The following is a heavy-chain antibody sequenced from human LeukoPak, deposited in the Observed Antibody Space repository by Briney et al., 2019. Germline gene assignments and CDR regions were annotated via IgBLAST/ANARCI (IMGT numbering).Heavy chain of an antibody. J-gene: IGHJ4*02. D-gene: IGHD5-18*01. V-gene: IGHV4-59*08. CDR1: GGSISSYY. CDR2: IYYSGST. CDR3: ARHVDTAMVLGYFDY. Sequence: PSQTLSLTCTVSGGSISSYYWSWIRQPPGKGLEWIGYIYYSGSTNYNPSLKSRVTISVDTSKNQFSLKLSSVTAADTAVYYCARHVDTAMVLGYFDYWGQGTLVTVSS.